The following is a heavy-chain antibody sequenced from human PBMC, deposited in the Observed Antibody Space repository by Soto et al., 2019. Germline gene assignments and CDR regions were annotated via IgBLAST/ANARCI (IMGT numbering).Heavy chain of an antibody. CDR2: INTDGSQK. J-gene: IGHJ3*01. V-gene: IGHV3-7*01. CDR3: ARVSRRNTFDV. CDR1: GFTFNSYW. Sequence: LRLSCAASGFTFNSYWMTWVRQAPGKGLEWVANINTDGSQKYSVDSVKGRFTFSRDNAKNSLYLQLNSLRAEDTAVYYCARVSRRNTFDVWGQGTMVTVSS.